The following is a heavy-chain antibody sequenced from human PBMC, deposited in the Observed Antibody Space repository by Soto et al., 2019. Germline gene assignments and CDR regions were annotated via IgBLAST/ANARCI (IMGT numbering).Heavy chain of an antibody. D-gene: IGHD2-15*01. J-gene: IGHJ4*02. Sequence: QVHLAESGGGVVQPGRSLRLSCVASGFTFSSHAVHWVRQAPGKGLEWGAVISFDGSNKHYADSVKGRFTISRDNSKNTLYLQMNSRGAEDTAVYSGASWGGSGGSCDWCPFDFWGQGTLVTVSS. CDR2: ISFDGSNK. CDR3: ASWGGSGGSCDWCPFDF. CDR1: GFTFSSHA. V-gene: IGHV3-30-3*01.